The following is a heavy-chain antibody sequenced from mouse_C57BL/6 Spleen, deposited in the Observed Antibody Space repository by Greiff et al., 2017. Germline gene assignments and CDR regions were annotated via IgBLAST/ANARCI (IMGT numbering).Heavy chain of an antibody. CDR1: GYTFTDYY. D-gene: IGHD2-2*01. J-gene: IGHJ3*01. CDR2: INPYNGGT. CDR3: ARGGYDDGKFAY. Sequence: SGPVLVKPGASVTMSCKASGYTFTDYYMNWVKQSHGKSLEWIGVINPYNGGTSYNQKFKGKATLTVDKSSSTAYMELNSLTSEDSAVYYGARGGYDDGKFAYWGQGTLVTVSA. V-gene: IGHV1-19*01.